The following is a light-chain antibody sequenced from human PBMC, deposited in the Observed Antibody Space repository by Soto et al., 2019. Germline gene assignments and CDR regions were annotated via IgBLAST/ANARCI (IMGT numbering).Light chain of an antibody. CDR3: QQYGSLYT. V-gene: IGKV3-20*01. CDR1: QSVSSSY. CDR2: VAS. J-gene: IGKJ2*01. Sequence: IVLTQSPGTLSLPPGERATLSCRASQSVSSSYLAWYQQKPGQAPRLLIYVASSRATGIPDGCSGSGCGTDFTLSMSRLEPEDFAGYYCQQYGSLYTFGQGTKLEIK.